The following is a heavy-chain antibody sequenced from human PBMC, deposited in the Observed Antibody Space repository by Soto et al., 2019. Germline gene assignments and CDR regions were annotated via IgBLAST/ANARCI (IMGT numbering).Heavy chain of an antibody. D-gene: IGHD2-8*01. CDR3: ARSRPYCTNGVCYRGYNWFDP. CDR2: IDWDDDK. V-gene: IGHV2-70*01. Sequence: SGPTLVNPTQTLTLTCTFSGFSLRTSGMCVSWIRQPPGKALEWLALIDWDDDKYYSTSLKTRLTISKDTSKNQVVLTMTNMDPVDTATYYCARSRPYCTNGVCYRGYNWFDPWGQGTLVTVSS. CDR1: GFSLRTSGMC. J-gene: IGHJ5*02.